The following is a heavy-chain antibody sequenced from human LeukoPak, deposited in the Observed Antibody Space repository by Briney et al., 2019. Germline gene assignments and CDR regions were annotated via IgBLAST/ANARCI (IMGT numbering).Heavy chain of an antibody. Sequence: SETLSLTCTVSGGSISSGGYYWSWIRQHPGKGLEWIGYIYYSGSTYYNPSLKSRVTISVDTSKNQFSLKLSSVTAADTAVYYCAGCSGNYYGSGSYTYYFDYWGQGTLVTVSS. D-gene: IGHD3-10*01. J-gene: IGHJ4*02. CDR1: GGSISSGGYY. CDR3: AGCSGNYYGSGSYTYYFDY. V-gene: IGHV4-31*03. CDR2: IYYSGST.